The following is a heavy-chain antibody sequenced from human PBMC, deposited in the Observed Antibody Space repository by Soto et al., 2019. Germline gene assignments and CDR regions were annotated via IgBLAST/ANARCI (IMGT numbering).Heavy chain of an antibody. D-gene: IGHD2-21*02. CDR3: ARLPKGSVVTG. V-gene: IGHV3-48*02. CDR1: GFSFRDHS. Sequence: GGSLRLSCVGSGFSFRDHSMNCCRQPPGKGLQWISYISSSSENIYYADSVKGRFTVSRDNAKNTLFLQMNSLRDDDSAIYYCARLPKGSVVTGWGQGSLVTVSS. CDR2: ISSSSENI. J-gene: IGHJ4*01.